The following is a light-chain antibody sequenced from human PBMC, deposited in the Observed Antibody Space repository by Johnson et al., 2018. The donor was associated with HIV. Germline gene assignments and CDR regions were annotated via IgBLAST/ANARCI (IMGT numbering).Light chain of an antibody. CDR2: ETN. CDR3: GTWDSSLSASYV. Sequence: QSVLTQPPSVSAAPGQKVTISCSGSSSNIGNKYVSWYQQLPGAAPKLLIYETNKRPSGIPDLFSGSKSGTSATLGITGLQTGDEADYYCGTWDSSLSASYVFGTGTKVAVL. CDR1: SSNIGNKY. V-gene: IGLV1-51*02. J-gene: IGLJ1*01.